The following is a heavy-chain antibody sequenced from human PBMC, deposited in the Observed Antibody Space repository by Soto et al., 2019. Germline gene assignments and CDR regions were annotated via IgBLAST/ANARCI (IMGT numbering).Heavy chain of an antibody. D-gene: IGHD2-2*01. J-gene: IGHJ5*02. Sequence: QVQLVQSGAEVKKPGASVKVSCKASGYTFTGSDINWMRQATGQGPEWMGWMNPNSGHTNYAQKFQGRVTMTRNTSISTAYMELTSLRSEDTAVYYCASGMSTTWGQGTLVTVSS. CDR3: ASGMSTT. CDR1: GYTFTGSD. CDR2: MNPNSGHT. V-gene: IGHV1-8*01.